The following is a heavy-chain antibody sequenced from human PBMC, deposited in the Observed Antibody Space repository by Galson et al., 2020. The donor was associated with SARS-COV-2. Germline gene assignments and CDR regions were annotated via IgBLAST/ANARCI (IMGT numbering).Heavy chain of an antibody. D-gene: IGHD7-27*01. CDR1: GFTFNTYA. Sequence: GGSLRLSCAASGFTFNTYAMSWVRQAPGKGLEWVSTVSGSGRNTYYEDSVRGRFTISRDNSQNTLSLQMNSLNADDTAVFYCVRDRLAITGGWYFDLWGRGTLVTVSS. J-gene: IGHJ2*01. CDR2: VSGSGRNT. CDR3: VRDRLAITGGWYFDL. V-gene: IGHV3-23*01.